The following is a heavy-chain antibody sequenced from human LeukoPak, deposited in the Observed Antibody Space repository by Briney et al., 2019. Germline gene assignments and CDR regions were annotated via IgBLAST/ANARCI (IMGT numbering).Heavy chain of an antibody. V-gene: IGHV3-30*18. D-gene: IGHD3-22*01. CDR1: GFTFSSYG. J-gene: IGHJ4*02. CDR3: AKASAYYYDSSGYFSYYFDY. Sequence: PGGSLRLSCAASGFTFSSYGMHWVRQAPGKGLEWAAVISYDGSNKYYADSVKGRFTISRDNSKNTLYLQMNSLRAEDTAVYYCAKASAYYYDSSGYFSYYFDYWGQGTLVTVSS. CDR2: ISYDGSNK.